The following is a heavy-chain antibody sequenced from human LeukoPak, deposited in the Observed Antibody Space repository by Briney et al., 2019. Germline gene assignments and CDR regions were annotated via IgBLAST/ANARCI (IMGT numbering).Heavy chain of an antibody. CDR3: AKAAPAEYFDY. V-gene: IGHV3-30*18. CDR1: GFPLCSYG. J-gene: IGHJ4*02. Sequence: GSSLRLSCGVCGFPLCSYGMLGVRQAPHGGGEWVAVISYDGSNKYYADSVKGRFTISRDNSKNTLYLEMNSLRAEDTAVYYCAKAAPAEYFDYWGQGTLVTVSS. CDR2: ISYDGSNK. D-gene: IGHD6-19*01.